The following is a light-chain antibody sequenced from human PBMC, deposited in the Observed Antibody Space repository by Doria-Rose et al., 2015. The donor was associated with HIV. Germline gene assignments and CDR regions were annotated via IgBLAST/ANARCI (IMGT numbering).Light chain of an antibody. J-gene: IGKJ1*01. V-gene: IGKV1-39*01. Sequence: DIRVTQSPSSLSASVGGSVTITCRASHSINSYLNWYQQKPGKAPNLLIYGSFSMQGGVPSRFGGSGSGTEYTLTISNLQPEDFATYYCQQTYTSPSTFGQGTKIEIK. CDR1: HSINSY. CDR2: GSF. CDR3: QQTYTSPST.